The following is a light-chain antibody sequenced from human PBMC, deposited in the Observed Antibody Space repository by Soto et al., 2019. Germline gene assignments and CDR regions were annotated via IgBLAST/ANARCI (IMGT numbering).Light chain of an antibody. CDR1: SRDVGAYDY. Sequence: QSVLTQPACVSGSPGQSITISCTGTSRDVGAYDYVSWYLQYPDKAPQLLIYYVDHRPSGVSSRFSGSKSGNTASLTISGLQAEDEGDYYCCSYADGSIYFFGTGTKVTV. CDR2: YVD. CDR3: CSYADGSIYF. J-gene: IGLJ1*01. V-gene: IGLV2-14*03.